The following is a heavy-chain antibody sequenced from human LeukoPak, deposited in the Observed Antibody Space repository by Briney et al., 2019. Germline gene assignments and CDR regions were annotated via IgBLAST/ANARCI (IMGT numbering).Heavy chain of an antibody. V-gene: IGHV3-48*04. D-gene: IGHD6-13*01. J-gene: IGHJ4*02. Sequence: TGGSLRLSCAASGFTLSTYAMSWVRQAPGKGLEWVSYISSSGSTIYYADSVKGRFTISRDNAKNSLYLQMNSLRAEDTAVYYCARDSSSWYGDDYWGQGTLVTVSS. CDR1: GFTLSTYA. CDR2: ISSSGSTI. CDR3: ARDSSSWYGDDY.